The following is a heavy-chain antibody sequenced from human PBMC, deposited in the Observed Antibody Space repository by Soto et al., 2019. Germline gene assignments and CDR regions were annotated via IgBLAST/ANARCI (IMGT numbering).Heavy chain of an antibody. CDR1: NDSISSYF. CDR3: ARGGSWDFYWFDP. J-gene: IGHJ5*02. Sequence: QVHLQESGPGLVKPSETLSLMCTVSNDSISSYFWSWIRQPPGKGLEWIGYFHYSGSTKYNPFLKSRVTISLDTSKNQFSLKLSSMTAADTAVYYCARGGSWDFYWFDPWGQGTLVIVSS. CDR2: FHYSGST. D-gene: IGHD6-13*01. V-gene: IGHV4-59*01.